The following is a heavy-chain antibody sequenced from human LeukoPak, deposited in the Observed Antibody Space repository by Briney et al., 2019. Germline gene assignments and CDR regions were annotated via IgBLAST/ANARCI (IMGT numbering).Heavy chain of an antibody. V-gene: IGHV4-31*03. D-gene: IGHD3-22*01. Sequence: SETLSLTCTVSGGSISSGGYYWSWIRPHPGKGLEWIGYIYYSGSTYYNPSLKSRVTISVDTSKNQFSLKLSSVTAADTAVYYCARDSKRYYDSSGYFYYYGMDVWGQGTTVTVSS. CDR2: IYYSGST. J-gene: IGHJ6*02. CDR1: GGSISSGGYY. CDR3: ARDSKRYYDSSGYFYYYGMDV.